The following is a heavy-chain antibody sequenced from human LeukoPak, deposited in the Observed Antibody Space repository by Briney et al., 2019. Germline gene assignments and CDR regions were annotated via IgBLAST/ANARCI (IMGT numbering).Heavy chain of an antibody. CDR2: ISNDGRST. Sequence: GSLRLSCAASGFSFNSYWMHWVRQAPGSGLVWVSRISNDGRSTSFADSVKGRFTISRDNAKNTLYLQMNSLNAEDTAVYYCTRGREGNYGLFDSWGQGTLVTVSS. CDR3: TRGREGNYGLFDS. J-gene: IGHJ4*02. D-gene: IGHD3-10*01. CDR1: GFSFNSYW. V-gene: IGHV3-74*01.